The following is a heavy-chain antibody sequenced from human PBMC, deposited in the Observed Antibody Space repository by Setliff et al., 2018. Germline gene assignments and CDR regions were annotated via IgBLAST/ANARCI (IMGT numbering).Heavy chain of an antibody. CDR3: ARVGTGSLLDY. J-gene: IGHJ4*02. V-gene: IGHV7-4-1*02. CDR1: GYTFNNYA. CDR2: INTDTGNP. Sequence: ASVKVSCKASGYTFNNYAINWVRQAPGQGLEWMGWINTDTGNPTSAQGFTGRFVFSLDTSVSTAYLQISSLKAEDTALYYCARVGTGSLLDYRGQGTLVTVSS. D-gene: IGHD1-1*01.